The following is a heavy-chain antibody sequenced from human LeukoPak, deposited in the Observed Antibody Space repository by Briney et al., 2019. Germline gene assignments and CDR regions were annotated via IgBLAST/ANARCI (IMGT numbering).Heavy chain of an antibody. D-gene: IGHD3-10*01. CDR2: IIPIFGTA. J-gene: IGHJ6*03. Sequence: ASVKVSCKASGGTFISYAISWVRQAPGQGLEWMGGIIPIFGTANYAQKFQGRVTITTDESTSTAYMELSSLRSEDTAVYYCARAGLSVRGVISNYYYYYMDVWGKGTTVTVSS. V-gene: IGHV1-69*05. CDR3: ARAGLSVRGVISNYYYYYMDV. CDR1: GGTFISYA.